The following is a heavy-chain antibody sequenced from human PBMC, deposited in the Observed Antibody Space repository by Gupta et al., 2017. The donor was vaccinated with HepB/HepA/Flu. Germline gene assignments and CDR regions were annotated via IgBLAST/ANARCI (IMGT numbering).Heavy chain of an antibody. D-gene: IGHD4-11*01. CDR2: MNPNSGNT. CDR3: ARGDDYSNYRVSPDYYYGMDV. Sequence: QVQLVQSGAEVKKPGASVKVSCKASGYTFTSYDINWVRQATGQGLEWMGWMNPNSGNTGYAQKFQGRVTMTRNTSISTAYMELSSLRSEDTAVYYCARGDDYSNYRVSPDYYYGMDVWGQGTTVTVSS. J-gene: IGHJ6*02. CDR1: GYTFTSYD. V-gene: IGHV1-8*01.